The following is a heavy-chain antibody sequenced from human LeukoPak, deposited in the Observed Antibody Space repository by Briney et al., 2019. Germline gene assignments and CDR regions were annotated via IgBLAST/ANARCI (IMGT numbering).Heavy chain of an antibody. Sequence: GGSLRLSCAVSGFTFSTYSMNWVRQAPGKGLEWISFIRHDSSDIYYADSVKGRFTISRDNARDSLFLQMYSLRAEDTAVYFCAREDGYCSGGNCYSYFDSWGQGTLVTVSS. CDR1: GFTFSTYS. V-gene: IGHV3-48*01. J-gene: IGHJ4*02. CDR3: AREDGYCSGGNCYSYFDS. CDR2: IRHDSSDI. D-gene: IGHD2-15*01.